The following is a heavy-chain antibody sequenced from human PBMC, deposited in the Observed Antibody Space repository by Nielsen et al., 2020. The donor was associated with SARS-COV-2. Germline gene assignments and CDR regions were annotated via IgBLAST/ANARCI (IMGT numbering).Heavy chain of an antibody. D-gene: IGHD6-13*01. Sequence: ESLKISCAASGFTFSSYWMSWVRQPPGKGLEWIGYIYYSGSTNYNPSLKSRVTISVDTSKNQFSLKLSSVTAADTAVYYCARVGKQLAPYYYYGMDVWGQGTTVTVSS. CDR1: GFTFSSYW. J-gene: IGHJ6*02. V-gene: IGHV4-59*01. CDR2: IYYSGST. CDR3: ARVGKQLAPYYYYGMDV.